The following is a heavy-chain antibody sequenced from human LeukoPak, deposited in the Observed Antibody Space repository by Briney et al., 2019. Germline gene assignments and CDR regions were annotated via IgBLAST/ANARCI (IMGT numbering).Heavy chain of an antibody. Sequence: GGSLRLSCAASGFTFSSYAMSWVRQAPGKGLEWVSAISGSGGSTYYADSVKGRFTISRDNSKNTLYLQMNSLRAEDTAVYYCARVSQGYDILTGYYMGGSCDYWGQGTLVTVSS. J-gene: IGHJ4*02. CDR1: GFTFSSYA. V-gene: IGHV3-23*01. CDR2: ISGSGGST. D-gene: IGHD3-9*01. CDR3: ARVSQGYDILTGYYMGGSCDY.